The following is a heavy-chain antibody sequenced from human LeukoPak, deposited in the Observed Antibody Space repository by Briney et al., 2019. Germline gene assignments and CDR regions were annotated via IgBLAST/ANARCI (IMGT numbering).Heavy chain of an antibody. CDR3: ARGRGDSSGYYYFDY. Sequence: SETLSLTCAVYGGSFSGYYWSWIRQPPGKGLEWIGEINHSGSTNYNPSLKSRVTISVDTSKNQFSLKLSSVTVADTAVYYCARGRGDSSGYYYFDYWGQGTLVTVSS. V-gene: IGHV4-34*01. J-gene: IGHJ4*02. CDR1: GGSFSGYY. D-gene: IGHD3-22*01. CDR2: INHSGST.